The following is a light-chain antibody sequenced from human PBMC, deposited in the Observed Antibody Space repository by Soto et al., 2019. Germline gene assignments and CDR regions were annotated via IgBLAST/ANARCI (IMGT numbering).Light chain of an antibody. Sequence: DIQMTQSPSSLSASVGDRVTITCRASQSISTYLNWYQQKPGKAPNLLIYGASGLQSGVPSRFSGSGSGTDFTLTISSLQPEDFATYSCQQSYSTPWTFGHGTKVDNK. CDR3: QQSYSTPWT. CDR1: QSISTY. J-gene: IGKJ1*01. CDR2: GAS. V-gene: IGKV1-39*01.